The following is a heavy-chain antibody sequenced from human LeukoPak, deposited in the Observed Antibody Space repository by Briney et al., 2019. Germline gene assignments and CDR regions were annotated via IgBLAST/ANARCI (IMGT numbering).Heavy chain of an antibody. CDR1: GFTFSSYG. CDR2: IRYDGSNK. Sequence: GGSLRLSCAASGFTFSSYGMHWVRQAPGKGLEWVAFIRYDGSNKYYADSVKGRFTISRDNSKNTLYLQMNSLRAEDTAVYYCAKDLPSLLWLGLHYWGQGTLVTVSS. J-gene: IGHJ4*02. D-gene: IGHD3-10*01. V-gene: IGHV3-30*02. CDR3: AKDLPSLLWLGLHY.